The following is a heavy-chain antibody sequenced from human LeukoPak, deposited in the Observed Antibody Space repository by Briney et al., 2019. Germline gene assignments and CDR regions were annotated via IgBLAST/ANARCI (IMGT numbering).Heavy chain of an antibody. Sequence: SVKVSCKASGGTFSSYAISWVRQAPGQGLEWMGRIIPIFGTANYAQKFQGRVTITADTSTSTAYMELSSLRSEDTSGYDCASNAYCGYDAFDIWGQGTMVTVSS. J-gene: IGHJ3*02. CDR1: GGTFSSYA. V-gene: IGHV1-69*06. CDR2: IIPIFGTA. D-gene: IGHD3-10*01. CDR3: ASNAYCGYDAFDI.